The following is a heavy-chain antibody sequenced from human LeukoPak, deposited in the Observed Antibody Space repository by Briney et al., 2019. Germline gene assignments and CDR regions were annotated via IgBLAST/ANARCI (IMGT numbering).Heavy chain of an antibody. CDR1: GFTFSSYA. V-gene: IGHV3-23*01. CDR3: AKSIPELRYFDWLPERYGMDV. D-gene: IGHD3-9*01. CDR2: ISGSGGST. J-gene: IGHJ6*02. Sequence: GGSLRLSCAASGFTFSSYAMSWVRQAPGKGLEWVSAISGSGGSTYYADSVKGRFTIPRDNSKNTLYLQMNSLRAEDTAVYYCAKSIPELRYFDWLPERYGMDVWGQGTTVTVSS.